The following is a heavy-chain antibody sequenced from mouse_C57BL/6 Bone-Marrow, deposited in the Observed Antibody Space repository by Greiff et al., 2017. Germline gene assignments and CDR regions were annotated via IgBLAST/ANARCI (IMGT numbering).Heavy chain of an antibody. D-gene: IGHD1-1*01. Sequence: QVTLKESGPGILQPSQTLSLTCSFSGFSLNTFDMSVGWIRQPSGKGLEWLAHSWGDDDKYYNQALKSRPIISKDTSKTLVFLKIANVATADTAPYYCARGYCGSSSWFAYWGQGTLVTVSA. CDR1: GFSLNTFDMS. CDR3: ARGYCGSSSWFAY. CDR2: SWGDDDK. V-gene: IGHV8-8*01. J-gene: IGHJ3*01.